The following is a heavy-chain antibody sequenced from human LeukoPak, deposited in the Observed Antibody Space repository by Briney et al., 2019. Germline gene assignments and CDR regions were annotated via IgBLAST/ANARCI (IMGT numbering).Heavy chain of an antibody. CDR2: IYHSGST. Sequence: SETLSLTCAVSAGSISSGGYSWSWIRQPPGKGLEWIGYIYHSGSTYYNPSLKSRVTISVDRSKNQFSLKLSSVTAADTAVYYCARNYYGDFDYWGQGTLVTVSS. CDR3: ARNYYGDFDY. J-gene: IGHJ4*02. V-gene: IGHV4-30-2*01. CDR1: AGSISSGGYS. D-gene: IGHD4-17*01.